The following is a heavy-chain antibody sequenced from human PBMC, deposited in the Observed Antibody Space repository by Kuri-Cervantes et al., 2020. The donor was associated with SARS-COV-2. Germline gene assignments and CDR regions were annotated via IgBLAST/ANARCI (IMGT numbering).Heavy chain of an antibody. CDR1: GYTFTSYA. CDR2: INAGNGNT. J-gene: IGHJ6*02. V-gene: IGHV1-3*01. CDR3: ARRALWGGHYYGMDV. D-gene: IGHD3-3*01. Sequence: ASVKVSCKASGYTFTSYAMHWVRQAPGQRLEWMGWINAGNGNTKYSQKFQGRVTITRDTSASTAYMELSSLRSEDTAVYYCARRALWGGHYYGMDVWGQGTTVTVSS.